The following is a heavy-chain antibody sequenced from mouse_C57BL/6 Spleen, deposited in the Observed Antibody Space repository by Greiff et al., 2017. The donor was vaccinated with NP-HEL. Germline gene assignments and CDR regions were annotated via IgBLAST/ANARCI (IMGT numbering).Heavy chain of an antibody. D-gene: IGHD2-2*01. CDR3: ARGYAYYFDY. CDR1: GFTFSDYG. J-gene: IGHJ2*01. V-gene: IGHV5-17*01. Sequence: EVMLVESGGGLVKPGGSLKLSCAASGFTFSDYGMHWVRQAPEKGLEWVAYISSGSSTIYYADTVKGRFTISRDNAKNTLFLQMTSLRSEDTAMYYCARGYAYYFDYWGQGTTLTVSS. CDR2: ISSGSSTI.